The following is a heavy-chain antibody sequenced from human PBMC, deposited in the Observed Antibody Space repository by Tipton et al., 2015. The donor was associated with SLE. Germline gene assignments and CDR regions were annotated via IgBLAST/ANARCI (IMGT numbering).Heavy chain of an antibody. V-gene: IGHV6-1*01. Sequence: GLVKPSQTLSLTCAMSGDSVSRNSVAWNWIRLSPSGGFEWLGRTYYRSKWYNDYTVYVKSRITINPDTSKNQFSLQLNSVTPEDTAMYYCARQYRGAFDIWGQGTMVTVSS. CDR2: TYYRSKWYN. J-gene: IGHJ3*02. CDR3: ARQYRGAFDI. D-gene: IGHD5-12*01. CDR1: GDSVSRNSVA.